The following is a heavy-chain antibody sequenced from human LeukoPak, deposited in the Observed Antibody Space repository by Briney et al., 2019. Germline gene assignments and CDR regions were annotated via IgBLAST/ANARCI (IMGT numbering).Heavy chain of an antibody. Sequence: SETLSLTCTVSGGSISSSHYYWSWIRQPAGKGLGWIGRIYTSGSTNYNPSLKSRVTISVDTSKNQFSLKLSSVTAADTAVYYCARDLFSSSWPHNWFDPWGQGTLVTVSS. V-gene: IGHV4-61*02. CDR1: GGSISSSHYY. J-gene: IGHJ5*02. CDR3: ARDLFSSSWPHNWFDP. D-gene: IGHD6-13*01. CDR2: IYTSGST.